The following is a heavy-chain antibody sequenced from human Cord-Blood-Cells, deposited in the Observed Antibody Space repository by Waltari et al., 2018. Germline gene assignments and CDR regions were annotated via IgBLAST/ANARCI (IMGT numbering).Heavy chain of an antibody. CDR2: ISYDGSNK. D-gene: IGHD1-1*01. V-gene: IGHV3-30*18. Sequence: QVQLVESGGGVVQPGRYLRLPCAASGFTFSSSVMHWVRQAPGKGLEWVAVISYDGSNKYYADSVKGRFTISRDNSKNTLYLQMNSLRAEDTAVYYCAKDDSGFDYWGQGTLVTVSS. CDR1: GFTFSSSV. J-gene: IGHJ4*02. CDR3: AKDDSGFDY.